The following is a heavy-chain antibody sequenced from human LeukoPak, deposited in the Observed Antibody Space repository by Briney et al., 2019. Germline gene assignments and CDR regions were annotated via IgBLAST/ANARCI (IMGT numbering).Heavy chain of an antibody. D-gene: IGHD3-22*01. J-gene: IGHJ4*02. CDR3: VKDLVTYYDSGGYYSPFDY. V-gene: IGHV3-23*01. CDR2: ISGGGGST. CDR1: GFTFSNYA. Sequence: PGGSLRLSCAASGFTFSNYAMSWVRQAPGRGLEWVSAISGGGGSTYYADSVKGRVTISRDNSKNTLYVQMNSLRAEDTAVYYCVKDLVTYYDSGGYYSPFDYWGQGTLVTVSS.